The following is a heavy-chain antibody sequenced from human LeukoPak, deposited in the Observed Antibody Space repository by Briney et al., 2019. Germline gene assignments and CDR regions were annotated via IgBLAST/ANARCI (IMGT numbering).Heavy chain of an antibody. CDR1: GYTFTGYY. D-gene: IGHD6-19*01. CDR2: INPNSGGT. Sequence: ASVKVSCKASGYTFTGYYMHWVRQAPGQGLEWMGWINPNSGGTNYAQKFQGRVTMTRDTFISTAYMELSRLRSDDTAVYYCAREMKQWPLPLGYWGQGTLVTVSS. V-gene: IGHV1-2*02. J-gene: IGHJ4*02. CDR3: AREMKQWPLPLGY.